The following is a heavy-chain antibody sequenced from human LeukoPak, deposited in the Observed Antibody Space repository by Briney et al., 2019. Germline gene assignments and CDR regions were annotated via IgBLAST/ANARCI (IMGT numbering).Heavy chain of an antibody. CDR1: GGSFSGHY. D-gene: IGHD3-10*02. Sequence: SETLSLTCAVFGGSFSGHYWSWIRQPPGKGLEWIGEINHSGSINYNSSLKSRVTISVDTSKNQFSLKLSPVTAADTAAYYCARRMGRMFGERYYYYHYMDVWGKGTTVTISS. CDR3: ARRMGRMFGERYYYYHYMDV. J-gene: IGHJ6*03. CDR2: INHSGSI. V-gene: IGHV4-34*01.